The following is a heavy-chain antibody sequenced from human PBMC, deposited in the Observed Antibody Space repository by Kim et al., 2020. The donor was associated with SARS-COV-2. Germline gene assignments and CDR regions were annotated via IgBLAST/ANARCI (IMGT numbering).Heavy chain of an antibody. D-gene: IGHD6-13*01. Sequence: SETLSLTCTVSGGSISSSSYYWGWIRQPPGKGLEWIGSIYYSGSTYYNPSLKSRVTISVDTSKNQFSLKLSSVTAADTAVYYCASPYSSSWYVGFDYWGQGTLVTVSS. V-gene: IGHV4-39*01. CDR2: IYYSGST. J-gene: IGHJ4*02. CDR1: GGSISSSSYY. CDR3: ASPYSSSWYVGFDY.